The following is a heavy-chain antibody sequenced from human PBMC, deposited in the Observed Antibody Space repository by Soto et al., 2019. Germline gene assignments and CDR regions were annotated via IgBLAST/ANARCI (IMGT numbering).Heavy chain of an antibody. CDR1: GFIFDNYA. CDR2: ISWDSTTI. J-gene: IGHJ4*02. V-gene: IGHV3-9*01. CDR3: AKGDRAYGDSLFLEY. Sequence: EVQLVESGGGLVQPGRSLRLSCAASGFIFDNYAMHWVRQAPGKGLEWVSGISWDSTTIVSADSVKGRFSISRDNAKGFPDLQMNSPRAEETALYLCAKGDRAYGDSLFLEYRGPGIVVTVSS. D-gene: IGHD4-17*01.